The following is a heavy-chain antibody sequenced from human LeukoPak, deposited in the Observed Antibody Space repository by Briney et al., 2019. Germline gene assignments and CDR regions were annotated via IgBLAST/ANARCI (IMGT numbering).Heavy chain of an antibody. V-gene: IGHV1-2*04. CDR1: GYTFTGYY. J-gene: IGHJ4*02. Sequence: GASVKVSCKASGYTFTGYYMHWVRQAPGQGLEWMGWINPNSGGTNYAQKFQGWVTMTRDTSICTAYMELSRLRSDDTAVYYCARYLCLWSSTSCNPGDYWGQGTLVTVSS. CDR3: ARYLCLWSSTSCNPGDY. CDR2: INPNSGGT. D-gene: IGHD2-2*01.